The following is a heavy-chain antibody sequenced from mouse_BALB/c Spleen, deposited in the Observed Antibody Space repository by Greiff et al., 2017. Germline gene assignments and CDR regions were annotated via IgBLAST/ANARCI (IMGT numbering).Heavy chain of an antibody. Sequence: QVQLQQSGPGLVAPSQSLSITCTVSGFSLTSYGVHWVRQPPGKGLEWLGVIWAGGSTNYNSALMSRLSISKDNSKSQVFLKMNSLQTDDTAMYYCARGSSSSYWYVDVWGAGTTVTVSS. CDR2: IWAGGST. CDR3: ARGSSSSYWYVDV. V-gene: IGHV2-9*02. CDR1: GFSLTSYG. J-gene: IGHJ1*01. D-gene: IGHD1-1*01.